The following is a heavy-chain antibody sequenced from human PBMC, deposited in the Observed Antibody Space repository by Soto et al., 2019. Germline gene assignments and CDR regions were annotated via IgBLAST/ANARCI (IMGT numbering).Heavy chain of an antibody. CDR1: GFTFSTYS. V-gene: IGHV3-48*02. D-gene: IGHD3-16*01. Sequence: EVQLVESGGGLVQPGGSLRLSCAVSGFTFSTYSMNWVRQAPGKGLEWVSFISTSGSSIYYADSVKGRFTISRDNAKNSLYRKMNSWRDEDTVLYYGSRGASRGNPLFASWGKEPLVTVPS. J-gene: IGHJ4*02. CDR3: SRGASRGNPLFAS. CDR2: ISTSGSSI.